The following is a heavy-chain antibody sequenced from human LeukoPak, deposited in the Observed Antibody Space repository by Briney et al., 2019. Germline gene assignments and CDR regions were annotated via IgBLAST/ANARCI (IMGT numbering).Heavy chain of an antibody. D-gene: IGHD3-22*01. V-gene: IGHV1-58*01. J-gene: IGHJ5*02. CDR3: ARGLDSSGYYAP. CDR2: IVVGSGNT. Sequence: ASVKVSCKASGFTFTSSAVQWVRQARGQRLEWIGWIVVGSGNTNYAQKFQERVTITRDMSTSTVYMELSSLSSEDTAVYFCARGLDSSGYYAPWGQGTLVTVSS. CDR1: GFTFTSSA.